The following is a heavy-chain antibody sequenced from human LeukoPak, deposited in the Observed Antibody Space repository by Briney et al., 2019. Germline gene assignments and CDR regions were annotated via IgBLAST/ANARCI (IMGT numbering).Heavy chain of an antibody. Sequence: SETLSLTCTVSGGPISGHYWNWIRQPPGKGLEWIGYVYYSGSTNYNPSLRSRVTISVDTSKNQFSLKLSSVTAADTAVYYCAREIPAAGHFDYWGQGTLVTVSS. CDR3: AREIPAAGHFDY. D-gene: IGHD6-13*01. V-gene: IGHV4-59*11. CDR2: VYYSGST. J-gene: IGHJ4*02. CDR1: GGPISGHY.